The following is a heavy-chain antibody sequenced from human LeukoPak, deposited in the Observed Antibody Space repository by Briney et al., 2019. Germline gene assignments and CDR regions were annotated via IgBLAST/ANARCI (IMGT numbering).Heavy chain of an antibody. Sequence: SVRLSCPASGYTFANYAMHWVRQAPGHGLEWVGGISTDNASTSYADSVKGRFTISRDTSTNSPYLQMNSLRAEDTALYYCAKDGSVAVSYYFDYWGQGTLVTVSS. J-gene: IGHJ4*02. V-gene: IGHV3-9*01. CDR3: AKDGSVAVSYYFDY. CDR1: GYTFANYA. CDR2: ISTDNAST. D-gene: IGHD6-19*01.